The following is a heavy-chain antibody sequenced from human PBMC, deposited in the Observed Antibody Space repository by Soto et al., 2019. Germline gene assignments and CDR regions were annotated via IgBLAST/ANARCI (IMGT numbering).Heavy chain of an antibody. V-gene: IGHV4-30-4*01. CDR3: ARDDYSNYVGYYGMDV. D-gene: IGHD4-4*01. Sequence: SGTLSLTCTVSGGSISSGDYYWSWIRQPPGKGLEWIGYIYYSGSTYYNPSLKSRVTISVDTSKNQFSLKLSSVTAADTAVYYCARDDYSNYVGYYGMDVWGQGTTVTVSS. CDR1: GGSISSGDYY. CDR2: IYYSGST. J-gene: IGHJ6*02.